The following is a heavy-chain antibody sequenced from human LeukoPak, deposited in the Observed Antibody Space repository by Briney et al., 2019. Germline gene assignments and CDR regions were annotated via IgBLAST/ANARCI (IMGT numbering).Heavy chain of an antibody. CDR1: GSIFTTYW. D-gene: IGHD2-15*01. CDR2: IFPGDSDPNT. V-gene: IGHV5-51*01. Sequence: GAALEISFEAAGSIFTTYWIAWVRPLPGRGLGWMGIIFPGDSDPNTIYSPSFQGQVTISADRSINTAYLQWRSLKASDTAMYFCTRRHSSPRHDTFDIWGQGTLVTVSS. J-gene: IGHJ3*02. CDR3: TRRHSSPRHDTFDI.